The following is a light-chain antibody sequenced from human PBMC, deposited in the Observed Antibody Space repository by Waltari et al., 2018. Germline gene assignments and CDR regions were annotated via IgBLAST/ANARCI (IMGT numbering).Light chain of an antibody. CDR2: DVS. CDR3: SSQSSNDVVL. CDR1: SNDVGGYNT. V-gene: IGLV2-14*01. Sequence: QSALTQPAPVAGPPGQPVTIFCAGTSNDVGGYNTVSWYQEHPGQAPRVIIYDVSDRPSGVSDRFSGSKSGNTASLTISGLQAEDEADYYCSSQSSNDVVLFGGGTKLTVL. J-gene: IGLJ2*01.